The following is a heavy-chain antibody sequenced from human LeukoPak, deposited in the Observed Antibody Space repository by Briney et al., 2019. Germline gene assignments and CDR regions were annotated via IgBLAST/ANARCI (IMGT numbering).Heavy chain of an antibody. D-gene: IGHD1-7*01. CDR1: GYAFSAYY. CDR2: INPNSGDT. CDR3: ARGAGVTGTNWVRLDHFDF. J-gene: IGHJ4*02. V-gene: IGHV1-2*06. Sequence: ASVKVSCKTSGYAFSAYYINWVRQAPGQGLEWMGRINPNSGDTNFAQKFQDRVTMTRDKSISTAYLGLTRLRSDDRAVYYCARGAGVTGTNWVRLDHFDFWGQGTLITVSS.